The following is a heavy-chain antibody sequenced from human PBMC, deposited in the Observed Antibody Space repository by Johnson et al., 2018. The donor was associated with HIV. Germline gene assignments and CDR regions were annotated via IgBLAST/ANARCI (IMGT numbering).Heavy chain of an antibody. D-gene: IGHD6-13*01. Sequence: QVQLVESGGGVVQPGRSLRLSCAASGFTFSSYAMYWVRQAPGKGLEWVAVILYDGSNKYYADSVKARFTISRDHSKNTLYLQMNSLRFEETAVYYCASLTWVARSSRFYACDIWGQGTMVTVSS. J-gene: IGHJ3*02. CDR1: GFTFSSYA. CDR2: ILYDGSNK. CDR3: ASLTWVARSSRFYACDI. V-gene: IGHV3-30-3*01.